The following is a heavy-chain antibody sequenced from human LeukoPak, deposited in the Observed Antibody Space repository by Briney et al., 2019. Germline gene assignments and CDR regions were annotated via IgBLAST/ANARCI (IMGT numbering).Heavy chain of an antibody. CDR1: GGSISSGDYY. CDR2: IYYSGST. J-gene: IGHJ4*02. D-gene: IGHD6-13*01. CDR3: ARSQQLIRTFDS. Sequence: NASETLSLTCTVSGGSISSGDYYWSWIRQPPGKGLEWIGYIYYSGSTYYNPSLKSRVTISVDTSKNQFSLKLTSVTAADTAVHYCARSQQLIRTFDSWGQGTLVTVSS. V-gene: IGHV4-30-4*02.